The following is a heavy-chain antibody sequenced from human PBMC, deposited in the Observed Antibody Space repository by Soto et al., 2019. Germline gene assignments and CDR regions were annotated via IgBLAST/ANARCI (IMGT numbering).Heavy chain of an antibody. D-gene: IGHD1-7*01. CDR3: ATLPGPGELLYYYYGMDV. CDR1: GFTVSSNY. Sequence: EVQLLESGGGLVQPGGSLRLSCAASGFTVSSNYMSWVRQAPGKGLEWVSVIYSGGSTYYADSVKGRFTISRDNSKNTLYLQMNSLSAEDTAVYYCATLPGPGELLYYYYGMDVWGQGTTVTVSS. J-gene: IGHJ6*02. CDR2: IYSGGST. V-gene: IGHV3-53*01.